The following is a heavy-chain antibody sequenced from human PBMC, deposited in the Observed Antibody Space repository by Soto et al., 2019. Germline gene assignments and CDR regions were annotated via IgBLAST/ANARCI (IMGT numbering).Heavy chain of an antibody. CDR2: ISAYNGNT. J-gene: IGHJ6*02. D-gene: IGHD2-8*01. CDR3: ARGGKYCTNGVCSLYGMDV. CDR1: GYTFTSYG. Sequence: QVQLVQSGAEVKKPGASVKVSCKASGYTFTSYGISWVRQAPGQGLEWMGWISAYNGNTNYAQKLKGRVTMTTDTTTSTAYMELRSLRSADTAVYSCARGGKYCTNGVCSLYGMDVWGQGTTVTVSS. V-gene: IGHV1-18*01.